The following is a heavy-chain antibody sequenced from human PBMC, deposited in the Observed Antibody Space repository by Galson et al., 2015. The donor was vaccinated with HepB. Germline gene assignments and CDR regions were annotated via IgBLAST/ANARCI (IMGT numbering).Heavy chain of an antibody. CDR2: IYYNGIS. D-gene: IGHD3-10*01. CDR1: GGSISGYY. Sequence: SETLSLTCSVSGGSISGYYWSWIRQPPGKGLEWIGYIYYNGISNYNPSLRSRVTISVDTSRNQFSLKLSSVTAADTAVYYCAKGPFDYYGSGVGFDFWGQGTLVTVSS. CDR3: AKGPFDYYGSGVGFDF. V-gene: IGHV4-59*08. J-gene: IGHJ4*02.